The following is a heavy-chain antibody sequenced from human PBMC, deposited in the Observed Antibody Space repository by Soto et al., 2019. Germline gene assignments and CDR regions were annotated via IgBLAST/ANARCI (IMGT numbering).Heavy chain of an antibody. Sequence: QVQLQQWGAGLLKPSETLSLTCAVYGGSFSGYYWSWIRQPPGKGLEWIGEINHSGSTNYNPSLKGRVTISVETSKSQFSLKLSSVTAADTAVYYCARAPMITFGGVIVQGSWFDPWGQGTLVTVSS. CDR2: INHSGST. CDR3: ARAPMITFGGVIVQGSWFDP. V-gene: IGHV4-34*01. D-gene: IGHD3-16*02. J-gene: IGHJ5*02. CDR1: GGSFSGYY.